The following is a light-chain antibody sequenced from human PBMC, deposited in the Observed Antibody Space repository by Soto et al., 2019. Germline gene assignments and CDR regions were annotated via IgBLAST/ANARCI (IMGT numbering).Light chain of an antibody. CDR3: QQRSNWRLT. CDR1: QSVSSY. Sequence: EIVLTQSPATLSLSPGERATLSCRASQSVSSYLAWYQQKPGQAPRLLIYDASNRATGIPVRFSGSGSGTDFTLTISSLEPEDFAVYYCQQRSNWRLTFGGGTKVDIK. CDR2: DAS. J-gene: IGKJ4*01. V-gene: IGKV3-11*01.